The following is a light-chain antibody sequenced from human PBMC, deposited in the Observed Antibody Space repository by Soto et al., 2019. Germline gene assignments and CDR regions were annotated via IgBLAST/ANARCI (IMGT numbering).Light chain of an antibody. Sequence: DIVMTQSPLSLPVTPGEPASISCRSSQSLLHSNGYNYLDWYLQKPGQSPQLLIYLGSNRATGIPARFSGSGSETDFTLTISSLEPEDSAVYYCQQRSNWPSLTFGGGTKVDI. V-gene: IGKV2-28*01. CDR1: QSLLHSNGYNY. CDR3: QQRSNWPSLT. J-gene: IGKJ4*02. CDR2: LGS.